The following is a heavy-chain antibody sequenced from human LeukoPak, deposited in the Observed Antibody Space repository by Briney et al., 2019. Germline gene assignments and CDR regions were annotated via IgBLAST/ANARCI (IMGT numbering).Heavy chain of an antibody. Sequence: PGGSLRLSCAASGFTFSSYGMHWVRQAPGKGLEWVAVIWYDGSNKYYADSVKGRFTISRDNSKNTLYLQMNSLRAEDTAVYYCARDGDGYNRGYFDYWGQGTLVTVSS. V-gene: IGHV3-33*01. CDR1: GFTFSSYG. CDR3: ARDGDGYNRGYFDY. J-gene: IGHJ4*02. CDR2: IWYDGSNK. D-gene: IGHD5-24*01.